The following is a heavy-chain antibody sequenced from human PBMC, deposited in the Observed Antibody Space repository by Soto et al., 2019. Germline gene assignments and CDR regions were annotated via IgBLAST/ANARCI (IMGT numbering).Heavy chain of an antibody. CDR3: ARDGSTKWLSSSFDY. D-gene: IGHD3-22*01. CDR2: ISSSSSYI. J-gene: IGHJ4*02. Sequence: GGSLRLSCAASGFTFSSYSMNWVRQAPGKGLEWVSSISSSSSYIYYADSVKGRFTISRDNAKNSLYLQMNSLRAEDTAVYYCARDGSTKWLSSSFDYWGQGTLVTVSS. CDR1: GFTFSSYS. V-gene: IGHV3-21*01.